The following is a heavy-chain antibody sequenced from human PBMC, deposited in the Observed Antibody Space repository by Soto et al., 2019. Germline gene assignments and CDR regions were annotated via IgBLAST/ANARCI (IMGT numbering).Heavy chain of an antibody. V-gene: IGHV4-39*01. CDR2: IYYSGST. CDR3: ARNMLNLSGWCWLYAFEI. Sequence: QLQLQESGPGLVRPSETLSLTCSVSGGSISSSRYYWGWIRQPPGKGLEWIGTIYYSGSTYYNPSLKSRVTIFVDTSKNQFSLKLSSVTAADTAVYYCARNMLNLSGWCWLYAFEIWGQGTMLIVSS. D-gene: IGHD6-19*01. J-gene: IGHJ3*02. CDR1: GGSISSSRYY.